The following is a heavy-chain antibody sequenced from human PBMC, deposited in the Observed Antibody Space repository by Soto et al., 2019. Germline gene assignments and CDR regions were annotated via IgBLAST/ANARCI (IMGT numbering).Heavy chain of an antibody. D-gene: IGHD2-21*02. J-gene: IGHJ4*02. CDR2: ISESGGRT. V-gene: IGHV3-23*01. Sequence: EVQMLESGGGLVQPGGSLRLSCAASGFTFTRYALSWVRQAPGKGLEWVSGISESGGRTYYADSVKGRFTISRDNSKNTLFLQMNSLRAEDTAVYYCAKEDQDVVVTAPYSDYWGQGTLVTVSS. CDR1: GFTFTRYA. CDR3: AKEDQDVVVTAPYSDY.